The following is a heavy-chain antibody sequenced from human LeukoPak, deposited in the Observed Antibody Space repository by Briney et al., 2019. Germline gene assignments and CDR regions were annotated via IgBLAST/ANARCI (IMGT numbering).Heavy chain of an antibody. CDR3: ASLAAATVDY. J-gene: IGHJ4*02. CDR2: ISSSGSPI. V-gene: IGHV3-48*03. Sequence: GGSLRLSCAASGFTFSSYEMNWVRQAPGKGLEWVSYISSSGSPIYYADSVKGRFTISRGNAKNSLYLQMNSLRADDTAVYYCASLAAATVDYWGQGTLVTVSS. D-gene: IGHD2-15*01. CDR1: GFTFSSYE.